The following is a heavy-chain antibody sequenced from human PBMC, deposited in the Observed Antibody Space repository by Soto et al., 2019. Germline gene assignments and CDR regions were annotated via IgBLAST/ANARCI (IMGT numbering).Heavy chain of an antibody. D-gene: IGHD3-10*01. CDR2: TTDDGGRT. J-gene: IGHJ4*02. CDR3: AKGGGFGTGAYFNVAY. Sequence: EVQLLESGGGLVEPGGSLRLSCTASGFSFSSYAMTWVRQAPGKGLEWVSSTTDDGGRTFYADSVKGRFTISRDNSNNRLYVQMKSLRAEDTALYYGAKGGGFGTGAYFNVAYWGQGTLVTVSS. CDR1: GFSFSSYA. V-gene: IGHV3-23*01.